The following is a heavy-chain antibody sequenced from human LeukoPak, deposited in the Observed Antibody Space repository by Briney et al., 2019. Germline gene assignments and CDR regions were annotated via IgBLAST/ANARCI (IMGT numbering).Heavy chain of an antibody. Sequence: SQTLSLTCAISGDSVSSNSAAWNWIRQSPSRGLEWLGRTYYRSKWYNDYAVSVKSRITINPDTSKNQFSLQLNSVTSEDTAVYYCARGMADWGSYRYFAFDIWGQGTMVTVSS. D-gene: IGHD3-16*02. V-gene: IGHV6-1*01. CDR3: ARGMADWGSYRYFAFDI. CDR2: TYYRSKWYN. J-gene: IGHJ3*02. CDR1: GDSVSSNSAA.